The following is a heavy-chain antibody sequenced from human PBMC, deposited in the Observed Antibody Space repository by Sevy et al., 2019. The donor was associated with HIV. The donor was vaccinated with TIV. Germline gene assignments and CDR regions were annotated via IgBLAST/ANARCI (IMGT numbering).Heavy chain of an antibody. CDR2: IGVNNGKT. J-gene: IGHJ4*02. CDR3: ARDSYYYDMHSSYRPPDY. D-gene: IGHD3-22*01. CDR1: GYNFNTYG. V-gene: IGHV1-18*01. Sequence: ASVKVSCKASGYNFNTYGITWVRQAPGQGLEWMGWIGVNNGKTNYAARLQARISMTADTSTSTVYMELRTLTSDDTAIYFCARDSYYYDMHSSYRPPDYLGQGTLVTVSS.